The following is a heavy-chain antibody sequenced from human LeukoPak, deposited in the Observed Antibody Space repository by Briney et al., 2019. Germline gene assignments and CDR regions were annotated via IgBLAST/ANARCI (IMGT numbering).Heavy chain of an antibody. CDR3: ARVDTAMVIDY. D-gene: IGHD5-18*01. CDR1: GGTFSSYA. V-gene: IGHV1-69*04. Sequence: ASVKVSCKASGGTFSSYAISWVRQAPGQGLEWMGRIIPILGIANYAQKFQGRVTITADKSTSTAYMELSSPGSEDTAVYYCARVDTAMVIDYWGQGTLVTVSS. CDR2: IIPILGIA. J-gene: IGHJ4*02.